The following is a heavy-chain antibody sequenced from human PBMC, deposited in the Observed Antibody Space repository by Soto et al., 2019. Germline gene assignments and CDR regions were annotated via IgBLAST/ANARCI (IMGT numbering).Heavy chain of an antibody. D-gene: IGHD5-12*01. CDR2: TYFRSKWYN. CDR3: AKGDNLGPKTGYAFDP. CDR1: GDSVSSNTAS. V-gene: IGHV6-1*01. J-gene: IGHJ5*02. Sequence: TLSLTCAISGDSVSSNTASWNWIRQSPSRGLEWLGRTYFRSKWYNDYAVSVKSRIIINPDTSNNQFSLQLNSVTPKDTAVYFCAKGDNLGPKTGYAFDPWGQGIMVTVSS.